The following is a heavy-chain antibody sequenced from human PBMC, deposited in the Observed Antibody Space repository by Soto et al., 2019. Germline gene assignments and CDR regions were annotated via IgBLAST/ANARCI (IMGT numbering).Heavy chain of an antibody. CDR1: GGSFSGYY. Sequence: SETLCLTCAVYGGSFSGYYWSWIRQPPGKGLEWIGEINHSGSTNYNPSLKSRVTISVDTSKNQFSLKLSSVTAADTAVYYCARGRLEVVVAATHGLNWFDPWGQGTLVTVS. CDR2: INHSGST. V-gene: IGHV4-34*01. CDR3: ARGRLEVVVAATHGLNWFDP. D-gene: IGHD2-15*01. J-gene: IGHJ5*02.